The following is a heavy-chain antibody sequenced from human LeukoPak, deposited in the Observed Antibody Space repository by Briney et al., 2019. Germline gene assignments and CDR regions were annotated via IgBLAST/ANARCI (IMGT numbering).Heavy chain of an antibody. V-gene: IGHV1-2*02. D-gene: IGHD5-24*01. CDR3: ARGRDGYNSEFDY. CDR1: GYSENFYG. Sequence: GASVKVSCKTSGYSENFYGITWVRQVAGQGLEWMGWINPNSGGTNYAQKFQGRVTMTRDTSISTAYMELSRLRSDDTAVYYCARGRDGYNSEFDYWGQGTLVTVSS. CDR2: INPNSGGT. J-gene: IGHJ4*02.